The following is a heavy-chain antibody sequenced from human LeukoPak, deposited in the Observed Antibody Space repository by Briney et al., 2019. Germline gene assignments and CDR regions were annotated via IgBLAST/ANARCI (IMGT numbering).Heavy chain of an antibody. D-gene: IGHD1-26*01. CDR2: ISLAGRT. CDR1: GGSITTTNH. J-gene: IGHJ4*02. Sequence: SETLSLTCGVSGGSITTTNHWSWVRQPPGGGLEWIGEISLAGRTRYNPSLKSRVNVSIDESKNHLYLNLASVTAADTAVYYCSRESGPFCPFGHWGQGTLVAVTS. CDR3: SRESGPFCPFGH. V-gene: IGHV4-4*02.